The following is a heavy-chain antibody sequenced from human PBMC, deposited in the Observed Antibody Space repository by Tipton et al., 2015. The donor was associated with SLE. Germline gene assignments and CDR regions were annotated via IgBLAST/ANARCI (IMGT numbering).Heavy chain of an antibody. CDR2: IKKDGSET. V-gene: IGHV3-7*01. Sequence: GSLRLSCSASGLTFSGYWMNWVRQAPGKGLEWVANIKKDGSETYYVDSVKGRFTISRDNAMNSLYLQMNSLRAEDVAVYYCATELLWFGEFWGQGTLVTVSS. CDR1: GLTFSGYW. J-gene: IGHJ4*02. D-gene: IGHD3-10*01. CDR3: ATELLWFGEF.